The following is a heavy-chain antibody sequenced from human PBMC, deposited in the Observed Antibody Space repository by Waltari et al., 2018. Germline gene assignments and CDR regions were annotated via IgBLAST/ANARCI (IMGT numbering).Heavy chain of an antibody. Sequence: QVQLRQWGTGLLRPSETLSLTCAVYGSSLSGCYYVWIRQPPGKGLEWIGEVMHGRPTKLNPSLKSRLTMSMELSRNQISLELTSVTAADTAVYYCARRPTGIDYWGQGTLVTVSS. D-gene: IGHD3-9*01. CDR2: VMHGRPT. CDR1: GSSLSGCY. J-gene: IGHJ4*02. CDR3: ARRPTGIDY. V-gene: IGHV4-34*12.